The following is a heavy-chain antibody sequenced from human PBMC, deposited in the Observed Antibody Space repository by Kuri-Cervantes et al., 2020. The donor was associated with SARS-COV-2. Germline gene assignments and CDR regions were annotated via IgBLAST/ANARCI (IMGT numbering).Heavy chain of an antibody. CDR1: GYTFTSYG. D-gene: IGHD2-2*02. CDR3: TGGEYCSSTSCYKDAFDI. J-gene: IGHJ3*02. V-gene: IGHV1-18*01. Sequence: ASVKVSCKASGYTFTSYGISWVRQAPGQGLEWMGWISAYNGNTNYAQKLQGRVTMTTDISTSTAYMELRSLRSDDTAVYYCTGGEYCSSTSCYKDAFDIWGQGTMVTVSS. CDR2: ISAYNGNT.